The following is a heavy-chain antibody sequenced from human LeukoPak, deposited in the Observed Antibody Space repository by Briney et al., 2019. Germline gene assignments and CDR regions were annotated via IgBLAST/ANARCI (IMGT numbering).Heavy chain of an antibody. Sequence: SETLSLTCTVSGRSLNTYYWSWIRQPPGKGLEWIWYIYYTGSTSYNPSLKSRVTISIDTSKNQFSLKLSSVTAADTAVYYCARHLRGSSCYDYWGQGTLVTVSS. J-gene: IGHJ4*02. CDR1: GRSLNTYY. CDR2: IYYTGST. CDR3: ARHLRGSSCYDY. V-gene: IGHV4-59*01. D-gene: IGHD2-2*01.